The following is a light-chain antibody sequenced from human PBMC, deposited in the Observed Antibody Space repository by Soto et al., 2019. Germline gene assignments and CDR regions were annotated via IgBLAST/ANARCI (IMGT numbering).Light chain of an antibody. J-gene: IGKJ1*01. V-gene: IGKV1-5*03. CDR1: QSISSW. CDR2: QAS. Sequence: DIQMTQSPSALSASIGDRVTITCGASQSISSWLAWYQQKPGKAPRLLIYQASSLETEVPSRFSGSGSGTEFTLTISSLQPEDFATYYCQQYNSYSLTFGQGTKVDI. CDR3: QQYNSYSLT.